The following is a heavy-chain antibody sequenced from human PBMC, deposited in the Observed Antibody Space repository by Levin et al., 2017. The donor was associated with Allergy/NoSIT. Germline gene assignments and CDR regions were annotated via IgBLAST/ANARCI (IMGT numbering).Heavy chain of an antibody. CDR2: IYLSGST. V-gene: IGHV4-30-2*01. D-gene: IGHD5-18*01. CDR1: GGSISGGGYS. CDR3: ARVAGYSYGYYFDY. Sequence: LRLSCAVSGGSISGGGYSWSWIRQPPGKGLEWIGNIYLSGSTNDNPSLKSRVTMSVDRSKNQFSLKLSYVTAADTAVYYCARVAGYSYGYYFDYWGPGTLVTVSS. J-gene: IGHJ4*02.